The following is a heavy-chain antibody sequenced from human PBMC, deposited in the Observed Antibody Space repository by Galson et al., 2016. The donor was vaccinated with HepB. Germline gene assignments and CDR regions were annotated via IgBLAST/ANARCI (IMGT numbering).Heavy chain of an antibody. V-gene: IGHV3-11*05. CDR2: ISVSGTYT. J-gene: IGHJ6*02. CDR3: ARDLSTGAVIIPYSYSYYGVDV. D-gene: IGHD3-10*01. Sequence: SLRLSCAASGFTFSDYYMSWIRQAPGEGLEWVSYISVSGTYTNYADSVQGRFTISRDNAKNSLYLQMNSLRAEDTAIYYCARDLSTGAVIIPYSYSYYGVDVWGQGTLGTVSS. CDR1: GFTFSDYY.